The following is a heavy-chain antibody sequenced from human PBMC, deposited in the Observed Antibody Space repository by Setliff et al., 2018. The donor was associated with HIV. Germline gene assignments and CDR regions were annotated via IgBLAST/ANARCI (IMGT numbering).Heavy chain of an antibody. V-gene: IGHV1-69*10. CDR2: IIAILGIP. J-gene: IGHJ1*01. CDR1: RGTFTSYA. CDR3: ATGPPYCSGGSCYSSLHH. D-gene: IGHD2-15*01. Sequence: GASVKVSCKASRGTFTSYAFSWVRQAPGKGLEWMGGIIAILGIPSYAQKFQGRVTITADKSTNTAYMELKSLRSEDTALYYCATGPPYCSGGSCYSSLHHWGQGTLVTVSS.